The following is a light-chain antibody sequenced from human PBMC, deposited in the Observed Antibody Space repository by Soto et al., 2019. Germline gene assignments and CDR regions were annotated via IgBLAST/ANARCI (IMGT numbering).Light chain of an antibody. CDR2: DVS. CDR3: CSYAGSSYV. V-gene: IGLV2-11*01. Sequence: QSVLTQPRSVSGSPGQSVTISCTGTSSDVGGYNYVSWYQQHPGKAPKLMIYDVSKRPSGVPDRFSGSKSGNTASLTISGLQAEDEADYYCCSYAGSSYVFGTGT. J-gene: IGLJ1*01. CDR1: SSDVGGYNY.